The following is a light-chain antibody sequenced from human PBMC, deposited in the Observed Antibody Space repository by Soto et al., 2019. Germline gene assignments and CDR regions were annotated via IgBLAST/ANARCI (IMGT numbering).Light chain of an antibody. Sequence: IQMTQFPFSVSSSVGGTVTLHCRASQDIRNDLGWYQQKPGKAPKRLIYAASSLQSGVPSRFSGSGSGTEFTLTISSLQPEDFATYYCQHYNSYSEAFGQGTKVDI. CDR1: QDIRND. CDR3: QHYNSYSEA. J-gene: IGKJ1*01. CDR2: AAS. V-gene: IGKV1-17*01.